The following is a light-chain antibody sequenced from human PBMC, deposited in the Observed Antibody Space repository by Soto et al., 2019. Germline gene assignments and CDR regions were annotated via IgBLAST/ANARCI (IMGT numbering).Light chain of an antibody. CDR1: QDVSQW. J-gene: IGKJ2*01. Sequence: IQMTQSPSTLSASVGDRVIITCRASQDVSQWLAWYQQKPGKAPKLLIYKASHLESGVPSRFSGRGSGTEFTLTIRDLQPDDVATSFCQQYDSDSYTFGQGTKL. CDR2: KAS. V-gene: IGKV1-5*03. CDR3: QQYDSDSYT.